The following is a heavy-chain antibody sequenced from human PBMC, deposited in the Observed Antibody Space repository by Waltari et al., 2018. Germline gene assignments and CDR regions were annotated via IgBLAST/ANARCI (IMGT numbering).Heavy chain of an antibody. D-gene: IGHD4-17*01. CDR3: AREVYGDSNFDY. J-gene: IGHJ4*02. CDR1: GGSISSGSYY. CDR2: IYTSGST. Sequence: QVQLQESGPGLVKPSQTLSLTCTVSGGSISSGSYYWSWIRQPAGKGLEWIWYIYTSGSTNYNPSLKSRVTISVDTSKNQFSLKLSSVTAADTAVYYCAREVYGDSNFDYWGQGTLVTVSS. V-gene: IGHV4-61*09.